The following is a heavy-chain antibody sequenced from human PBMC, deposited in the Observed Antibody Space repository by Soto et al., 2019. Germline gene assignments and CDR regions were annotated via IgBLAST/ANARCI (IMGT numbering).Heavy chain of an antibody. CDR2: TYYRSKWYN. V-gene: IGHV6-1*01. Sequence: PSQTLSLTCAISGDSVSSNSAAWNCIRQSPSRGLEWLGRTYYRSKWYNDYAVSVKSRITINPDTSKNQFSLQLNSVTPEDTAVYYCARASPPYYDFWSGFYLWFDPWGQGTLVTGS. J-gene: IGHJ5*02. CDR3: ARASPPYYDFWSGFYLWFDP. D-gene: IGHD3-3*01. CDR1: GDSVSSNSAA.